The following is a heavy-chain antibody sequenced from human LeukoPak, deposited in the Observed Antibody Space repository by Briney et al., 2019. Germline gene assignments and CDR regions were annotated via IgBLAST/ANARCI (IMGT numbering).Heavy chain of an antibody. CDR3: ARARVLRYFDWLAYYGMDV. Sequence: PPETLSLTCTVSGGSVSSGSYYWSWIRQPPGKGLEWIGYIYYSGSTNYNPSLKSRGTISVDTSKNQFSLKLSSVTAADTAVYYCARARVLRYFDWLAYYGMDVWGKGTTVTVSS. J-gene: IGHJ6*04. CDR2: IYYSGST. V-gene: IGHV4-61*01. CDR1: GGSVSSGSYY. D-gene: IGHD3-9*01.